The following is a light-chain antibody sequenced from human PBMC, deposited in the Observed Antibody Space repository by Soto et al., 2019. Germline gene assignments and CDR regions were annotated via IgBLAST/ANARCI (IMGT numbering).Light chain of an antibody. CDR1: SSDVGAYNY. V-gene: IGLV2-14*03. CDR2: DVS. J-gene: IGLJ1*01. CDR3: RSYTSSSTLYV. Sequence: QSALTQPASVSGSPGQSITISCTGTSSDVGAYNYVSWYQLHPGKAPKLMIYDVSNRPSGVSNRFSGSKSGNTASLTISGLQAEDEADYYCRSYTSSSTLYVFGTGTKLTVL.